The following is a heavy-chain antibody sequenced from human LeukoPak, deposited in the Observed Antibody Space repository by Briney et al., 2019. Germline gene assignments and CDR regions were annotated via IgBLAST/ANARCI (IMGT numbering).Heavy chain of an antibody. CDR2: INTDTRGT. Sequence: QSGGSLRLSCAASGFTFTDYWMHWVRQAPAKGLVWVSIINTDTRGTYYADSVKGRFTISRDNAKNTLYLQMNSLRAEDTAVYYCARAGAYHFDNWGQGTLVTVSS. D-gene: IGHD3-16*01. J-gene: IGHJ4*02. CDR3: ARAGAYHFDN. V-gene: IGHV3-74*01. CDR1: GFTFTDYW.